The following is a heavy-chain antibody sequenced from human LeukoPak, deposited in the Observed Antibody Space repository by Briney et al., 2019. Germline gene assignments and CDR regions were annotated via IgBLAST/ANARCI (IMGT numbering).Heavy chain of an antibody. CDR2: MNPNSGNT. Sequence: GASVKVSCKASGYTFTSYDINWVRQATGQGLEWMGWMNPNSGNTGYAQKFQGRVTMTRNTSISTAYMELSSLRSEDTAVYYCARVDYYSEGVDYWGQGPLVTVSS. CDR3: ARVDYYSEGVDY. J-gene: IGHJ4*02. D-gene: IGHD1-26*01. CDR1: GYTFTSYD. V-gene: IGHV1-8*01.